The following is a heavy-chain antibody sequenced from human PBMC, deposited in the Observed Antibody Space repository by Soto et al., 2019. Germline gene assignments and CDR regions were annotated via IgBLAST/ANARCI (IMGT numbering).Heavy chain of an antibody. Sequence: SETLSLTCSVSGDSINSTSYYWGWIRQPPGQGLEWIASIYFSGSTYNNPSLKSRLTVSVDTSKSQFSLKLSSVTAADTALYYCARQRIVASVTFVAYWGQGSLRTASS. V-gene: IGHV4-39*01. J-gene: IGHJ4*02. CDR2: IYFSGST. CDR1: GDSINSTSYY. CDR3: ARQRIVASVTFVAY. D-gene: IGHD6-13*01.